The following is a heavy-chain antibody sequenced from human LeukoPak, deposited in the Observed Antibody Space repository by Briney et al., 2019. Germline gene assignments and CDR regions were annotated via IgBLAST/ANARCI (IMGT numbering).Heavy chain of an antibody. J-gene: IGHJ1*01. CDR3: ARGSGGTVPRAEYFQH. V-gene: IGHV3-30-3*01. CDR1: GFTFSSYA. D-gene: IGHD4-23*01. CDR2: ISYDGSNK. Sequence: PGGSLRLSCAASGFTFSSYAMHWVRQAPGKGLEWVAVISYDGSNKYYADSVKGRFTISRDNSKNTLYLQMNSLRAEDTAVYYCARGSGGTVPRAEYFQHWGQGTLVTVSS.